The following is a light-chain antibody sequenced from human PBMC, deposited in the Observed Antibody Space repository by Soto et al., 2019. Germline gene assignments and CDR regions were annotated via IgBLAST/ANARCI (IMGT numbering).Light chain of an antibody. V-gene: IGKV1-5*03. CDR3: QQYNAYST. Sequence: DIQVTQSPSTLSASVGDRVTITCRASQSISGWLAWYQQKPGKAPKLLIYKESSLHSGVPSRFSGSGSGTEFTLTISSLQPDEFDTYYCQQYNAYSTFGQGTKLEIK. J-gene: IGKJ2*01. CDR2: KES. CDR1: QSISGW.